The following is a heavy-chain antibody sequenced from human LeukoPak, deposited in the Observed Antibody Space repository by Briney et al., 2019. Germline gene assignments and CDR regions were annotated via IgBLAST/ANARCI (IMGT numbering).Heavy chain of an antibody. V-gene: IGHV1-24*01. CDR3: ARDGRGSYADLSLFDY. CDR1: GYRLNELS. D-gene: IGHD1-26*01. CDR2: FDPEEGKT. Sequence: GASVKVSCKVSGYRLNELSIHWVRQGAGKGLEWMGGFDPEEGKTIYAQKLQGRVSMTEDTSTDTAFMELRSLRSEDTAVYYCARDGRGSYADLSLFDYWGQGTLVTVSS. J-gene: IGHJ4*02.